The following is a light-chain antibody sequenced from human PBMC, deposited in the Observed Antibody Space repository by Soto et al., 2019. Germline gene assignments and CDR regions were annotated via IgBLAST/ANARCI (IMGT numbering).Light chain of an antibody. V-gene: IGKV1-5*01. CDR2: DAS. Sequence: DIQMTQSPSTLSASVGDRVTITCRASQSINSWLAWYQQKPGKAPKLLIYDASSLESVVPSRFSGSGSGTEFTLTISSLQPDDFATYYCQQYNSHWTFGQGTKVDIK. J-gene: IGKJ1*01. CDR3: QQYNSHWT. CDR1: QSINSW.